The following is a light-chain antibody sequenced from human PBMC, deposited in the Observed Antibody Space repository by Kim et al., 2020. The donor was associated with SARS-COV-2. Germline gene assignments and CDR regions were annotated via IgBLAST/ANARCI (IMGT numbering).Light chain of an antibody. J-gene: IGKJ1*01. CDR1: QSTY. CDR3: QQRSNWLWT. V-gene: IGKV3-11*01. CDR2: DAS. Sequence: LSWSPGERATPACRASQSTYLAWYQQKPGQAPRLLIYDASNRATGIPARFSGSGSGTDFTLTISSLEPEDFAVYYCQQRSNWLWTFGQGTKVDIK.